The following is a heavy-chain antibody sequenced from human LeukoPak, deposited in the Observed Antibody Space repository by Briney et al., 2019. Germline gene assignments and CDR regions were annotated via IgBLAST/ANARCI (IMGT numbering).Heavy chain of an antibody. V-gene: IGHV3-23*01. CDR3: AKWGDYDVLTGYYVSDY. J-gene: IGHJ4*02. Sequence: PGGSLRLSCAASGYTFSNYAMSWVRQAPGKGLEWVSAITGGGSGIYYADSMKSRFTISRDNSKNTLSLQINSLRAEDTAVYYCAKWGDYDVLTGYYVSDYWGQGTLVTVSS. D-gene: IGHD3-9*01. CDR1: GYTFSNYA. CDR2: ITGGGSGI.